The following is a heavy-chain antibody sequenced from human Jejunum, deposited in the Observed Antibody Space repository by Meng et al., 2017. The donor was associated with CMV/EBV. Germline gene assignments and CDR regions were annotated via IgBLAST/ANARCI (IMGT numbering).Heavy chain of an antibody. CDR1: SISGSHW. D-gene: IGHD2-2*02. Sequence: SISGSHWWSWVRQPPGQGLEWIGDISPTESIHYNPSLKSRLTISLDRSKNHFSLKVTSVTAADTAVYYCARGRCTRTTCYTGTFDYWGRGTLVTVSS. J-gene: IGHJ4*02. CDR3: ARGRCTRTTCYTGTFDY. V-gene: IGHV4-4*02. CDR2: ISPTESI.